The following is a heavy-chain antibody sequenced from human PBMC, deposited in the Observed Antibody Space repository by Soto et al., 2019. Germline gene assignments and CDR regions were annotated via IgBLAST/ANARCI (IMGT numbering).Heavy chain of an antibody. J-gene: IGHJ4*02. Sequence: QVQLQESGPGLVKPSGTLSLTCALSGASIITDNWWSWVRQPPGKEMEWIGEIYHSGNTNFNPSVKSRVTLSVDTSKNQFSLTVSSVTAADTAIYYCARSSASSKLRGVVINWGQGTLVTVSS. CDR1: GASIITDNW. D-gene: IGHD3-10*01. CDR2: IYHSGNT. CDR3: ARSSASSKLRGVVIN. V-gene: IGHV4-4*02.